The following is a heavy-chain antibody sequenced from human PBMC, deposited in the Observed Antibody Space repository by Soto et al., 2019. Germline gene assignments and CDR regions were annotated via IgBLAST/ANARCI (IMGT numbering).Heavy chain of an antibody. CDR2: IYYSGST. CDR1: GGSISSSSYY. J-gene: IGHJ3*02. Sequence: SETLSLTCTVSGGSISSSSYYWGWIRQPPGKGLEWIGSIYYSGSTYYNPSLKSRVTISVDTSKNQFSLKLSSVTAADTAVYYCARQERYCSSTSCQFTAFDIWGQGTMVTVSS. CDR3: ARQERYCSSTSCQFTAFDI. V-gene: IGHV4-39*01. D-gene: IGHD2-2*01.